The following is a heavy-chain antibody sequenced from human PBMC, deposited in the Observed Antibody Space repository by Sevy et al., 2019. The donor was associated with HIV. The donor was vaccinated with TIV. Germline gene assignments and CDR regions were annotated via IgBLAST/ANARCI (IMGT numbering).Heavy chain of an antibody. D-gene: IGHD3-10*01. Sequence: ASVKVSCKASGYTFTSYGISWVRQPPGQGLEWMGWISAYNGNTNYAQKLQGRVTMTTDTTTSTAYNELRSLRSDDTAVYYCARSGIGFGEFRDYWGQGTLVTVSS. J-gene: IGHJ4*02. CDR3: ARSGIGFGEFRDY. CDR1: GYTFTSYG. CDR2: ISAYNGNT. V-gene: IGHV1-18*01.